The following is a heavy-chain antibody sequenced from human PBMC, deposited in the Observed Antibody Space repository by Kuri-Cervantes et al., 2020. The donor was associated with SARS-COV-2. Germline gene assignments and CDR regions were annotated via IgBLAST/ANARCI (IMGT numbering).Heavy chain of an antibody. V-gene: IGHV3-74*01. D-gene: IGHD1-20*01. CDR3: AKGPLTGPYYYGMDV. Sequence: GGSLRLSCAASGFTFSGHWIHWVRQAPGKELVWVSRINPDGSYTNNADSVKGRFTISRDNSKNTLYLQMNSLRAEDTAVYYCAKGPLTGPYYYGMDVWGQGTTVTVSS. J-gene: IGHJ6*02. CDR1: GFTFSGHW. CDR2: INPDGSYT.